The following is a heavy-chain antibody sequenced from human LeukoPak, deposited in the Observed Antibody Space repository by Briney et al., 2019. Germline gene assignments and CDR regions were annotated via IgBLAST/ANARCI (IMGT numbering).Heavy chain of an antibody. V-gene: IGHV3-20*04. J-gene: IGHJ6*03. CDR3: ARENTGIAVAGTFTDYYYYYMDV. CDR2: INWNGGST. CDR1: GFTLDDYG. Sequence: PGGSLRLSCAASGFTLDDYGMSWVRQAPGKGLEWVSGINWNGGSTGYADSVKGRITIPRDNAKNSLYLQMNSLRAEDTALYYCARENTGIAVAGTFTDYYYYYMDVWGKGTTVTVSS. D-gene: IGHD6-19*01.